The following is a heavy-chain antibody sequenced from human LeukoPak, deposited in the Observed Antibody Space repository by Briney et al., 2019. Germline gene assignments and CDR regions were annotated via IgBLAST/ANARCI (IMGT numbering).Heavy chain of an antibody. CDR1: GFSFSSYA. J-gene: IGHJ4*02. CDR2: VSGSGGST. V-gene: IGHV3-23*01. CDR3: AKRHDSNGPTGYFDY. Sequence: GGSLRLSCAASGFSFSSYAMSWVRQAPGKGLEWVSSVSGSGGSTYYADSVKGRFTISRDNSKNTLDLQVNSLRAEDTAVYFCAKRHDSNGPTGYFDYWGQGILVSVSS. D-gene: IGHD3-22*01.